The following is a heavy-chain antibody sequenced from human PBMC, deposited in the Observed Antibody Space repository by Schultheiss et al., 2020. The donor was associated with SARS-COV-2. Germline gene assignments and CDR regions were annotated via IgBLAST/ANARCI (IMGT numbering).Heavy chain of an antibody. Sequence: GGSLRLSCAASGFTFDDYAMHWVRQAPGKGLEWVSGISWNSGSIGYADSAKGRFTISRDNAKNSLYLQMNSLRAEDTAVYYCAKDPAYCGGDCVSLFSRGDAFDIWGQGTMVTVSS. V-gene: IGHV3-9*01. CDR3: AKDPAYCGGDCVSLFSRGDAFDI. CDR2: ISWNSGSI. J-gene: IGHJ3*02. D-gene: IGHD2-21*02. CDR1: GFTFDDYA.